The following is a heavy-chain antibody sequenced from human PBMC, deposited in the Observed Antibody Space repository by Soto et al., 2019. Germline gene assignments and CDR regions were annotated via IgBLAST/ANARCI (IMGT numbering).Heavy chain of an antibody. V-gene: IGHV1-69*13. J-gene: IGHJ6*02. CDR2: IIPIFGTA. CDR1: GGTFSSYA. Sequence: ASVKVSCKASGGTFSSYAISWVRQAPGQGLEWMGGIIPIFGTANYAQKFQGRVTITADESTSTAYMELSSLRSEDTAVYYCASAPFDITMVDYYGMDVWGQGTTVTVSS. D-gene: IGHD3-10*01. CDR3: ASAPFDITMVDYYGMDV.